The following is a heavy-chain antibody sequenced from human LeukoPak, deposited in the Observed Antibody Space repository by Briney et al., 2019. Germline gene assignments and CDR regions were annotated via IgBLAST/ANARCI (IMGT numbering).Heavy chain of an antibody. V-gene: IGHV3-74*03. J-gene: IGHJ4*02. Sequence: GRSLRLSCAASGFTFSSYWMHWVRQGPGKGLVWVSRLNRDGCYTEFADSVKGRFTIYRDNAKNTLYLQVNSLRAEDTAVYYCAREGRTGGLDYWGQGTLVTVSS. CDR1: GFTFSSYW. D-gene: IGHD2-8*02. CDR3: AREGRTGGLDY. CDR2: LNRDGCYT.